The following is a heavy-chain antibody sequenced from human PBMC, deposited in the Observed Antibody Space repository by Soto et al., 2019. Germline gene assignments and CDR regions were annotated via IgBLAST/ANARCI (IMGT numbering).Heavy chain of an antibody. V-gene: IGHV3-23*01. CDR3: AKEMIASTLADFFDY. CDR1: GFTFSSYS. CDR2: ISGSGDWA. D-gene: IGHD2-21*01. J-gene: IGHJ4*02. Sequence: PGGSLRLSCAASGFTFSSYSMNWVRQAPGKGLEWVSSISGSGDWAFYADPVKGRFTISRDNSKNTLYLQMNSLSAEDTAIYYCAKEMIASTLADFFDYWGQGILVTVSS.